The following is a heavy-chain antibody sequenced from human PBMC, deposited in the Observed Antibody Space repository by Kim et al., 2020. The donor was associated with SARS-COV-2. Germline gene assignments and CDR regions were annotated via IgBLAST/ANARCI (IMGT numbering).Heavy chain of an antibody. D-gene: IGHD3-22*01. V-gene: IGHV4-39*01. J-gene: IGHJ4*02. Sequence: SETLSLTCTVSGGSISSSSYYWGWIRQPPGKGLEWIGSIYYSGSTYYNPSLKSRVTISVDTSKNQFSLKLSSVTAADTAVYYCARQLDYDSSVDYWGQGT. CDR1: GGSISSSSYY. CDR3: ARQLDYDSSVDY. CDR2: IYYSGST.